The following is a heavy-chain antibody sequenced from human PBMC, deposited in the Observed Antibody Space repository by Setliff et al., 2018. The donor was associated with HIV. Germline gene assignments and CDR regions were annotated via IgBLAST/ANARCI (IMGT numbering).Heavy chain of an antibody. J-gene: IGHJ1*01. CDR1: GYTFTDYY. V-gene: IGHV1-69-2*01. Sequence: RASVKVSCKASGYTFTDYYMHWVQQAPGKGLEWMGRVDPKNGKTLYAENLRGRITITTDTSTDTAYMELNSLRSEDTAVYYCAQAQTSVSGSYYQYLQHWGQGTLVTVSS. CDR3: AQAQTSVSGSYYQYLQH. CDR2: VDPKNGKT. D-gene: IGHD3-10*01.